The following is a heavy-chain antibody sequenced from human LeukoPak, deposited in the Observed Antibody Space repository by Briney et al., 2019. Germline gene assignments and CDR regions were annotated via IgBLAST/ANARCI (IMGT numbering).Heavy chain of an antibody. CDR1: GGSISSYY. CDR2: IYYSGST. Sequence: SQTLSLTCTVSGGSISSYYWSWIRQPPGKGLEWIGYIYYSGSTNYNPSLKSRVTISVDTSKNQFSLKLSSVTAADTAVYYCARDRTGLDYWGQGTLVTVSS. J-gene: IGHJ4*02. CDR3: ARDRTGLDY. V-gene: IGHV4-59*01.